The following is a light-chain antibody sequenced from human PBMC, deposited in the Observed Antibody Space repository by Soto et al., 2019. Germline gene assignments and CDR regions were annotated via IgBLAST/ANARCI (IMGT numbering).Light chain of an antibody. CDR3: QQYSTSYRT. Sequence: DMQVTQSPSTLSASVGDRVTITCRASQSISSWLAWYQQKPGKAPKLLIYKASNLESGVPSRFSGSGSGTEFTRTISSLQPDDFATYYCQQYSTSYRTFGQGTRVEIK. J-gene: IGKJ1*01. V-gene: IGKV1-5*03. CDR2: KAS. CDR1: QSISSW.